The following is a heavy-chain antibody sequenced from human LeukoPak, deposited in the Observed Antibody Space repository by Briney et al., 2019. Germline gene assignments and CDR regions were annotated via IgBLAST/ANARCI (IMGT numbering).Heavy chain of an antibody. V-gene: IGHV4-59*01. Sequence: KPSETLSLTXTVSGGSISSYYWSWIRQTPGKGLEWIGYIYYSGSTNYNPSLKSRVTISVDTSKNQFSLKLSSVTAADTAVYYCARGDPYSYGAPSLDYWGQGTLVTVSS. D-gene: IGHD5-18*01. CDR1: GGSISSYY. J-gene: IGHJ4*02. CDR2: IYYSGST. CDR3: ARGDPYSYGAPSLDY.